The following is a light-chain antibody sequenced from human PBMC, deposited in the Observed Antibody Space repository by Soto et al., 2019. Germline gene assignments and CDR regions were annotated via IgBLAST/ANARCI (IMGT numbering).Light chain of an antibody. Sequence: QSALTQPASVSGSPGQSISISCTGTSSDIGSYNLVSWYQHHPGKAPKLMIYEVNKRPSGVSDRFSGSKSGYTASLTISGLPAEDEADYYCCSYAHSPTLLFGGGTKLTVL. CDR1: SSDIGSYNL. V-gene: IGLV2-23*02. J-gene: IGLJ2*01. CDR3: CSYAHSPTLL. CDR2: EVN.